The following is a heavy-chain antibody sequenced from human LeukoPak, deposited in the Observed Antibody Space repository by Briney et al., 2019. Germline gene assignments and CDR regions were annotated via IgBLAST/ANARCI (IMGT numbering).Heavy chain of an antibody. CDR3: AGERGSSYFDY. CDR2: INTDGSTT. J-gene: IGHJ4*02. Sequence: PGGSLRLSCAASGFTFSSYAMHWVRQAPGEGLVWVSRINTDGSTTTYADSVKGRFTISRDNAKNTLFLQMNSLRAEDTAVYYCAGERGSSYFDYWGQGTLVTVSS. CDR1: GFTFSSYA. V-gene: IGHV3-74*01. D-gene: IGHD1-26*01.